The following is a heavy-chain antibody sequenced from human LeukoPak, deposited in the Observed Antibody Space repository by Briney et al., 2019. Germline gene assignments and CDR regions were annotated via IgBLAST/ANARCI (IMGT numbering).Heavy chain of an antibody. CDR2: INPNSGGT. Sequence: ASVKVSCKASGYTFTGYYMHWVRQAPGQGLEWMGWINPNSGGTNYAQKFQGRVTMTRDTSISTAYMELSRLRSDDTAVYYCARWGTMVRGVITPYYYYMDVWGKGTTVTISS. CDR1: GYTFTGYY. CDR3: ARWGTMVRGVITPYYYYMDV. D-gene: IGHD3-10*01. V-gene: IGHV1-2*02. J-gene: IGHJ6*03.